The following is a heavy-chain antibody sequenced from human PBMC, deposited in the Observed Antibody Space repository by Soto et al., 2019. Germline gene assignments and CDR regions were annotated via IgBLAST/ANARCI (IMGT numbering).Heavy chain of an antibody. CDR1: GGSISSSSYY. V-gene: IGHV4-39*01. J-gene: IGHJ5*02. CDR3: ARHGVTMIVVVMKTGWFDP. CDR2: IYYSGST. Sequence: QLQLQESGPGLVKPSETLSLTCTVSGGSISSSSYYWGWIRQPPGKGLEWIGSIYYSGSTYYNPSLKRRVTISVDTSKNQFSLKLSSVTAADTAVYYCARHGVTMIVVVMKTGWFDPWGQGTLVTVSS. D-gene: IGHD3-22*01.